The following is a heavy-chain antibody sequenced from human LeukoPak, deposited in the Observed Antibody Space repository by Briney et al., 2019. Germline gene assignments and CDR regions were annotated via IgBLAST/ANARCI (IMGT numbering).Heavy chain of an antibody. J-gene: IGHJ3*02. CDR2: MYYSGST. CDR3: ARHAYYYDSSGSYEAFDI. Sequence: PSETLSLTCTVSGGSISTYYWSWLRQPPGKGLEWIGSMYYSGSTNYKPSLKGRVTISLDKSQNQFSLKLDSVTAAAPAVYDCARHAYYYDSSGSYEAFDIWGQGTMVTDSS. CDR1: GGSISTYY. D-gene: IGHD3-22*01. V-gene: IGHV4-59*08.